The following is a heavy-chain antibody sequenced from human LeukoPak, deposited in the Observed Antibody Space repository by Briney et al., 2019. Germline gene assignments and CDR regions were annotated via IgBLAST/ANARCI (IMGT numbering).Heavy chain of an antibody. D-gene: IGHD2-15*01. J-gene: IGHJ6*02. V-gene: IGHV3-23*01. CDR2: ISGSGDTT. CDR3: ARYCSRSTCQGSSYYFGMDV. CDR1: GFTFSTYA. Sequence: PGGSLRLSCAASGFTFSTYAMNWVRQAPGKGLEWVSTISGSGDTTYYADSVKGGFTISRDNSKNTLFLQMDSLRAEDTAVFYCARYCSRSTCQGSSYYFGMDVWGQGTTVTVSS.